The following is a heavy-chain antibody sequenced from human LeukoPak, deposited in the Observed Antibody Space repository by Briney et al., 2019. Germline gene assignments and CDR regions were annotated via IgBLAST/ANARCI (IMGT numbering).Heavy chain of an antibody. CDR2: FDPEDGET. V-gene: IGHV1-24*01. CDR3: ATDPPYDSSGYYYRKDY. J-gene: IGHJ4*02. CDR1: GYTLTELS. D-gene: IGHD3-22*01. Sequence: ASVKVSCKVSGYTLTELSMHWVRQAPGKGLERMGGFDPEDGETIYARKFQGRVTMTEDTSTDTAYMELSSLRSEDTAVYYCATDPPYDSSGYYYRKDYWGQGTLVTVSS.